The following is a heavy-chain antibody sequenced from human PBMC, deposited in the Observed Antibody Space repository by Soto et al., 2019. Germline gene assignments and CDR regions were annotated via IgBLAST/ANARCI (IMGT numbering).Heavy chain of an antibody. Sequence: EVQLVETGGGLVKPGGSLRLSCAASGFTFSSYSMNWVRQAPGKGLEWVSSISSSSSYIYYADSVKGRFTISRDNAKNSLYLQMNSLRAEDTAVYYCARATMEALRYFDWPFGEKNYYYGMDVWDQGTTVTVSS. D-gene: IGHD3-9*01. CDR1: GFTFSSYS. J-gene: IGHJ6*02. V-gene: IGHV3-21*01. CDR3: ARATMEALRYFDWPFGEKNYYYGMDV. CDR2: ISSSSSYI.